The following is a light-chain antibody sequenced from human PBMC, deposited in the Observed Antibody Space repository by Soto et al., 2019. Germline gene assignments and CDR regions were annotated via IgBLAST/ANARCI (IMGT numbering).Light chain of an antibody. Sequence: AIRMTQSPSSFSASTGDRVTITCRASHGISSYLAWYQQKPGKAPKLLIYAASTLQSGVPSRFSGSGSGTDFTLTISCLQSEDFATYYCQQYYSYPAFGQGTKVDIK. CDR3: QQYYSYPA. CDR1: HGISSY. V-gene: IGKV1-8*01. CDR2: AAS. J-gene: IGKJ1*01.